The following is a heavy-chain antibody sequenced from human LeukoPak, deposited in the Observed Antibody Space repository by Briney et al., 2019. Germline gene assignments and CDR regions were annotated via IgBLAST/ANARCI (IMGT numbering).Heavy chain of an antibody. CDR2: INHGGST. CDR3: ARGPRPRIVVVPAAMRGGGRYYYGMDV. D-gene: IGHD2-2*01. Sequence: SETLSLTCAVYGGSFSGYYWSWIRQPPGKGLEWIGEINHGGSTNYNPSLKSRVTISVDTSKNQFSLKLSSVTAADTAVYYCARGPRPRIVVVPAAMRGGGRYYYGMDVWGKGTTVTVSS. V-gene: IGHV4-34*01. CDR1: GGSFSGYY. J-gene: IGHJ6*04.